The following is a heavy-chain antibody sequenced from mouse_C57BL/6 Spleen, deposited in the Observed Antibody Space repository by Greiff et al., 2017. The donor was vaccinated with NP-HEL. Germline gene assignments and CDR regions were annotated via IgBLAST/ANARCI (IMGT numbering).Heavy chain of an antibody. V-gene: IGHV1-26*01. CDR2: INPNNGGT. Sequence: EVKLQQSGPELVKPGASVKISCKASGYTFTDYYMNWVKQSHGKSLEWIGDINPNNGGTSYNQKFKGKATLTVDKSSSTAYMELRSLTSEDSAVYYCARKWLPLYAMDYWGQGTSVTVSS. CDR1: GYTFTDYY. J-gene: IGHJ4*01. D-gene: IGHD2-2*01. CDR3: ARKWLPLYAMDY.